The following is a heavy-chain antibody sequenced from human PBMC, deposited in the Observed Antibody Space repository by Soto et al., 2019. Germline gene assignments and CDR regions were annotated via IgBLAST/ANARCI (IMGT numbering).Heavy chain of an antibody. V-gene: IGHV3-23*01. D-gene: IGHD2-2*01. CDR3: AKDAGGGPYSTAWYEFDN. CDR1: RFTFSKYA. J-gene: IGHJ4*02. Sequence: EVQLLESGGDLVQPGGSLTLSCAASRFTFSKYAMTWVRQAPGKGLEWVSVISGGSTYYADSVKGRFTISRDNSKNTLYLQMNSLRAEDTAVYYCAKDAGGGPYSTAWYEFDNWGQGTLVTVSS. CDR2: ISGGST.